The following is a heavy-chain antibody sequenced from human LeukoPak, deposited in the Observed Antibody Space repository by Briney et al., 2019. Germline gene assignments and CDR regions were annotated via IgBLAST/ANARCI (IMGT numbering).Heavy chain of an antibody. V-gene: IGHV6-1*01. CDR1: GDSVSSNSAA. CDR3: AREVSGSSSWYDYYYYGMDV. Sequence: SQTLSLTCAISGDSVSSNSAAWNWIRQSPSRGLEWLGRTYYRSKWYNDYAVSVKSRITINPDTSKNQFSLQLNSVTPEDTAVYYCAREVSGSSSWYDYYYYGMDVWGQGTTVTVSS. CDR2: TYYRSKWYN. J-gene: IGHJ6*02. D-gene: IGHD6-13*01.